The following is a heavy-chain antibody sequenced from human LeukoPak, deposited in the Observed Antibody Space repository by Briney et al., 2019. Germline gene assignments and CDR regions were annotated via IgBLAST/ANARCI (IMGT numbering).Heavy chain of an antibody. CDR2: FDPEDGET. V-gene: IGHV1-24*01. J-gene: IGHJ6*02. Sequence: ASVKVSCKVSGYTLTELSMHWVRQAPGKGLEWMGGFDPEDGETIYAQKFQGRVTITADKSTSTAYMERSSLRYEDTAVYYCASRRHSGSYWDYYYGMDVWGQGTTVTVSS. CDR3: ASRRHSGSYWDYYYGMDV. D-gene: IGHD1-26*01. CDR1: GYTLTELS.